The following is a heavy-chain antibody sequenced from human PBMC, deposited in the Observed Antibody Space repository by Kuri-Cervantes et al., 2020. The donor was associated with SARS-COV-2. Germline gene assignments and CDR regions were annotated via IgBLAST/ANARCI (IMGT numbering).Heavy chain of an antibody. CDR1: GFTYNNYG. CDR2: IWYDGRNK. CDR3: TKGDWNYATH. Sequence: GGSLRLSCAASGFTYNNYGMHWVRQAPGKGLEWVAVIWYDGRNKYYADSVKGRFTISRDNSKNTLYLQMNSLRVEDTAVYYCTKGDWNYATHWGQGTLVTVSS. J-gene: IGHJ1*01. V-gene: IGHV3-33*06. D-gene: IGHD1-7*01.